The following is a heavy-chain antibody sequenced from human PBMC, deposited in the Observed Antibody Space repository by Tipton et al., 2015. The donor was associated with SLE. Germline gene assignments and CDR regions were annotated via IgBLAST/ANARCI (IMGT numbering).Heavy chain of an antibody. CDR2: IKQDGSEK. D-gene: IGHD5-12*01. V-gene: IGHV3-7*01. Sequence: SLRLSCAASGFTFSSYWMSWVRQAPGKGLEWVANIKQDGSEKYYVDSVKGRFNISRDNAKNSLYLQMNSLRAEDTAVYYCARDGEWLRFDPHWGFDYWGQGTLVTVPS. CDR3: ARDGEWLRFDPHWGFDY. CDR1: GFTFSSYW. J-gene: IGHJ4*02.